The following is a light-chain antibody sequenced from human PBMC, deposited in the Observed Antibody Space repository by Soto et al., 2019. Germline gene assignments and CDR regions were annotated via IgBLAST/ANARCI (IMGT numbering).Light chain of an antibody. CDR3: QQYDNLP. CDR1: QDISNY. Sequence: DIQMTQSPSSLSASVGDRVTITCQASQDISNYLNWYQQKPGKAPKLLIYDASNLETGVPSRFIGSGSRTDFTFTISSLQPEDIATYYCQQYDNLPFGGGTKVEIK. J-gene: IGKJ4*01. CDR2: DAS. V-gene: IGKV1-33*01.